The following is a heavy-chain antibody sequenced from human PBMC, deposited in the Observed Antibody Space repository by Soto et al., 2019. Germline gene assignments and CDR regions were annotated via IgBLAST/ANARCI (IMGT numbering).Heavy chain of an antibody. CDR1: GYTFTSYY. V-gene: IGHV1-46*01. D-gene: IGHD6-13*01. CDR2: INPSGGST. J-gene: IGHJ5*02. CDR3: AIIAAADTVYNWFDP. Sequence: ASVKVSCKASGYTFTSYYMHWVRQAPGQGLEWMGIINPSGGSTSYAQKFQGRVTMTRDTSMSTVYMERSSLRSEDTAVYYCAIIAAADTVYNWFDPWGQGTLVTVSS.